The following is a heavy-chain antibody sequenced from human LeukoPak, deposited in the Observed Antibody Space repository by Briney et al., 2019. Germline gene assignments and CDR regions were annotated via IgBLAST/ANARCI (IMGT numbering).Heavy chain of an antibody. CDR2: ISSSSSYI. CDR3: ARDFVTIFGVVIYFDY. J-gene: IGHJ4*02. CDR1: GFTFSSYS. D-gene: IGHD3-3*01. Sequence: GGSLRLSCAASGFTFSSYSMNWVRQAPGKGLEWVSSISSSSSYIYYADSVKGRFTISGDNAKNSLYLQMNSLRAEDTAVYYCARDFVTIFGVVIYFDYWGQGTLVTVSS. V-gene: IGHV3-21*01.